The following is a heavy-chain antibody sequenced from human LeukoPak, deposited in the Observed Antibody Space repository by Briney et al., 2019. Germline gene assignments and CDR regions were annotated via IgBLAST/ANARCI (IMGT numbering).Heavy chain of an antibody. J-gene: IGHJ6*02. CDR1: GLSFNNAY. CDR2: IKSKVDGGTT. V-gene: IGHV3-15*01. Sequence: GGSLRLSCAASGLSFNNAYMCWVRQAPGKGLEWVGRIKSKVDGGTTDYGAPVKGRFTISRDDSRNTLYLQMNSLKTEDTAVYYCTTDAGYTSRWYNYWGQGTTVTVSS. D-gene: IGHD6-13*01. CDR3: TTDAGYTSRWYNY.